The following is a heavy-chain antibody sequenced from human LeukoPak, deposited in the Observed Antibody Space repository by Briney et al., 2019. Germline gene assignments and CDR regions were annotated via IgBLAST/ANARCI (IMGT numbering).Heavy chain of an antibody. Sequence: PSETLSLTCTVSGVSISSSNSYWGWIRQPPGKGLEWIGSIYYSGNTYYNASLKSQVSISIDTSKNRFSLKLSSVTAADTAVYYCARETSQKGAHYMDVWGKGTTVTISS. CDR1: GVSISSSNSY. CDR2: IYYSGNT. CDR3: ARETSQKGAHYMDV. D-gene: IGHD3-16*01. V-gene: IGHV4-39*07. J-gene: IGHJ6*03.